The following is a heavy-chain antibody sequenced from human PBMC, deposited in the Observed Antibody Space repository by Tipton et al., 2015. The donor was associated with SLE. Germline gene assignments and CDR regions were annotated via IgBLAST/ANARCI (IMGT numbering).Heavy chain of an antibody. J-gene: IGHJ1*01. CDR1: GDSVSSNSAA. V-gene: IGHV6-1*01. CDR2: TYYRSKWSN. D-gene: IGHD1-7*01. Sequence: GLVKPSQTLSLTCAISGDSVSSNSAAWNWIRQSPSRGLEWLGRTYYRSKWSNDYAVSVKSRVSINPDASKNQFSLQLNSVTPEDTAVYYCARSDWNYFDFQHWGQGTLVTVSS. CDR3: ARSDWNYFDFQH.